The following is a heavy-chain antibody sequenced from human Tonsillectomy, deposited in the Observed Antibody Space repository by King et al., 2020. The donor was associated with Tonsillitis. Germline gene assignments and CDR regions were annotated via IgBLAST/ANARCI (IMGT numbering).Heavy chain of an antibody. V-gene: IGHV1-69*01. CDR3: ARGLTNYYDSSRYYYAAGDGFDI. Sequence: VQLVESGPEVKKPGSSLKVSCKASGGTFSSYAISWVRQAPGQGLEWMGGIIPLFGTTKYTQKFQGRVTITADELTSTAYMELSSLRSEDTAVYYCARGLTNYYDSSRYYYAAGDGFDIWGQGTMVTVSS. CDR1: GGTFSSYA. D-gene: IGHD3-22*01. J-gene: IGHJ3*02. CDR2: IIPLFGTT.